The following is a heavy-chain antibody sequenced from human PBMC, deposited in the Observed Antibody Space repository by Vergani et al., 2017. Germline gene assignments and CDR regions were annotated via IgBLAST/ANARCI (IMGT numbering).Heavy chain of an antibody. Sequence: QVQLVESGGGVVQPGRSLRLSCAASGFTFSSYGMHWVRQAPGKGLEWVAVIWYDGSNKYYADSVKGRFTISRDNSKNTLYLQMNSLRAEDTAVYYCATDPVAWTPRVGWFDPWGQGTLVTVSS. CDR2: IWYDGSNK. CDR3: ATDPVAWTPRVGWFDP. CDR1: GFTFSSYG. J-gene: IGHJ5*02. V-gene: IGHV3-33*01. D-gene: IGHD3/OR15-3a*01.